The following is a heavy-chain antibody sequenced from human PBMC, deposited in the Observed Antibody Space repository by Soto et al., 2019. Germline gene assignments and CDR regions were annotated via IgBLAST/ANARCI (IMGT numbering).Heavy chain of an antibody. CDR2: ITYDGSNK. J-gene: IGHJ4*02. D-gene: IGHD1-7*01. CDR1: GFNFDNYG. CDR3: AKDRVGGTFYTPLGF. Sequence: XGALRLYCQASGFNFDNYGMHWVRQAPGKGLEWVAVITYDGSNKYYADSVKGRFTISRDNSKNTLSLHLNTLKPEDTAVYHCAKDRVGGTFYTPLGFWGQGTLVTVSS. V-gene: IGHV3-30*18.